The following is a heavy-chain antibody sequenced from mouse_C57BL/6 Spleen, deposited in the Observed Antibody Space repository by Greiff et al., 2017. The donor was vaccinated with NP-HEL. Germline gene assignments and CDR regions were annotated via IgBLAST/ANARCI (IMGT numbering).Heavy chain of an antibody. CDR2: FYPGSGSI. V-gene: IGHV1-62-2*01. CDR1: GYTFTEYT. Sequence: VQGVESGAELVKPGASVKLSCKASGYTFTEYTIHWVKQRSGQGLEWIGWFYPGSGSIKFNEKFKDKATLTADKSSSTVYMELSRLTSEDSAVYFCARHEEGLTGPYAMDYWGQGTSVTVSS. J-gene: IGHJ4*01. D-gene: IGHD4-1*01. CDR3: ARHEEGLTGPYAMDY.